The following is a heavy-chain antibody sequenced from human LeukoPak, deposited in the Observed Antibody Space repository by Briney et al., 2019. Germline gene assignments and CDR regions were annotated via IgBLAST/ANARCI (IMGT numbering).Heavy chain of an antibody. CDR3: ARDHNGITGTTRWFDP. CDR2: IYTSGST. CDR1: GGSIISYY. J-gene: IGHJ5*02. Sequence: PSETLSLTCTVSGGSIISYYWSSIRQPAGKRLEWIGRIYTSGSTNYNPSLKSRVTMSVDTSKNQFSLKLSSVTAADTAVYYCARDHNGITGTTRWFDPWGQGTLVTVSS. V-gene: IGHV4-4*07. D-gene: IGHD1-7*01.